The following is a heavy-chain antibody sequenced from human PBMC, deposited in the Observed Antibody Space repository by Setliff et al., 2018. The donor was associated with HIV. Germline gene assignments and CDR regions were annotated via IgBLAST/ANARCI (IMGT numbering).Heavy chain of an antibody. V-gene: IGHV4-34*01. CDR3: ARGRCSGGTCSGRYSYLHIDV. CDR2: IYHSGRT. D-gene: IGHD2-15*01. CDR1: GGSFSGYS. Sequence: PSETLSLTCAVYGGSFSGYSWTWIRRPPGKGLGWIGEIYHSGRTDYNPSLTSRLTMSVDSSKNQLSLRLSSVAAADTAVYYCARGRCSGGTCSGRYSYLHIDVWGKGTTVTVSS. J-gene: IGHJ6*03.